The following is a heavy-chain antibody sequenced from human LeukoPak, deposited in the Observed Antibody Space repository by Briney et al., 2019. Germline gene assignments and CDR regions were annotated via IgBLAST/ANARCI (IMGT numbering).Heavy chain of an antibody. CDR1: GYTFTRYY. D-gene: IGHD5-24*01. CDR3: VRDIIRWEMATTFDY. Sequence: GSSVTVSYKASGYTFTRYYMHWVRQAPGQGLEWMGWINPNSGGTNYAQKFQGRVTMTRDTSISRGYMELSRLRSDDTAVYYCVRDIIRWEMATTFDYWGEGNLVTVSS. V-gene: IGHV1-2*02. CDR2: INPNSGGT. J-gene: IGHJ4*02.